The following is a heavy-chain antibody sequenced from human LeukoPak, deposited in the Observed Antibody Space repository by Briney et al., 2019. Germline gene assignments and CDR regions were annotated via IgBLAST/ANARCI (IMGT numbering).Heavy chain of an antibody. CDR3: ARDGPLLSN. Sequence: GGSLRLSCAASGFTFSSYGMHWVRQAPGKGLEWVAVISYDGSNKYYADSVKGRFTISRDNSKNTLYLQMNSLRAEDTAVYYCARDGPLLSNWGQGTLVTVSS. CDR2: ISYDGSNK. D-gene: IGHD2/OR15-2a*01. J-gene: IGHJ4*02. V-gene: IGHV3-30*03. CDR1: GFTFSSYG.